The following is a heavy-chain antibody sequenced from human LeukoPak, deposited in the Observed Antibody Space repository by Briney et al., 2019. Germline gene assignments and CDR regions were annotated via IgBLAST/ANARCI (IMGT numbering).Heavy chain of an antibody. J-gene: IGHJ4*02. CDR1: GFTFNTYA. Sequence: GGSLRLSCAASGFTFNTYAIYWVRQAPGKGLEWVSGICGIGGCTYYADSVKGRFTISRDNSENTVYLQMSSLTADDTAVYYCAKTTVGYSSGRYPGWPADCWGQGTLVTVSS. CDR3: AKTTVGYSSGRYPGWPADC. CDR2: ICGIGGCT. D-gene: IGHD6-19*01. V-gene: IGHV3-23*01.